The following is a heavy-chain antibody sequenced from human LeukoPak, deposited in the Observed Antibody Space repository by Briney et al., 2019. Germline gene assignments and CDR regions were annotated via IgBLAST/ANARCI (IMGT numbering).Heavy chain of an antibody. Sequence: SETLSLTCAVSGGSISSSNWWSWVRQPPGKGLEWIGVIYHSGSTNYNPSLKSRVTISVDKSKNQFSLKLSSATAADTAVYYCARFSPRAMGNYLDFWGQGTLVTVSS. V-gene: IGHV4-4*02. CDR1: GGSISSSNW. CDR3: ARFSPRAMGNYLDF. J-gene: IGHJ4*02. D-gene: IGHD7-27*01. CDR2: IYHSGST.